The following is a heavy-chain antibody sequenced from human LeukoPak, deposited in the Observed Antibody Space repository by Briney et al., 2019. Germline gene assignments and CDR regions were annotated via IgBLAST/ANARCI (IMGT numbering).Heavy chain of an antibody. Sequence: PGGSLRLSCAASGFTFSSYAMSWVRQAPGKGLEWVSAISGSGGSTYYADSVKGRFTISRDNSKNTLYLQINSLRAEDTAVYYCASADYGDYIFDYWGQGTLVTVSS. CDR2: ISGSGGST. J-gene: IGHJ4*02. CDR3: ASADYGDYIFDY. D-gene: IGHD4-17*01. CDR1: GFTFSSYA. V-gene: IGHV3-23*01.